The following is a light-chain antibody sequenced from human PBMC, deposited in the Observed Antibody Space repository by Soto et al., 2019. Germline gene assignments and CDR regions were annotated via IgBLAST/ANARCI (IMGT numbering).Light chain of an antibody. CDR1: ASDIGGYSF. Sequence: QSALTQPPSASGSPGQSVAISCTGTASDIGGYSFVSWYQQHPGEAPKLLIYDVNKRPSGVPDRFSGSKSGNTASLTVSGLQAEDEAEYYCSAHGGTNPYVFGTGTKVTVL. CDR3: SAHGGTNPYV. J-gene: IGLJ1*01. V-gene: IGLV2-8*01. CDR2: DVN.